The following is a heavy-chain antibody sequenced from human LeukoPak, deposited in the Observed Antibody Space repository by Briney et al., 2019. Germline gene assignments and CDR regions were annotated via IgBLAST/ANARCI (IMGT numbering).Heavy chain of an antibody. CDR2: IYYSGST. CDR3: ARQGNYYGSGSPWFDP. Sequence: KPSETLSLTCTVSGGSISSYYWSWIRQPPGKGLEWIGYIYYSGSTNYNPSLKSRVTISVDTSKNQFSLKLSSVTAADTAVYYCARQGNYYGSGSPWFDPWGQGTLVTVSS. J-gene: IGHJ5*02. D-gene: IGHD3-10*01. V-gene: IGHV4-59*08. CDR1: GGSISSYY.